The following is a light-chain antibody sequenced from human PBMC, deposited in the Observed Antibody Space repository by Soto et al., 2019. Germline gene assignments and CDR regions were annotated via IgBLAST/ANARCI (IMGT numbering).Light chain of an antibody. J-gene: IGKJ1*01. V-gene: IGKV1-5*03. Sequence: DIQMTQSPSTLSASVGDRVTMTCRAIQSISSCLAWYQQKPGKAPKRLIYKASSIESGGPSRFSGTGYGTEFSLTLSSLQTDEFATYYCQQYNRYRTCGQGGKVDI. CDR3: QQYNRYRT. CDR1: QSISSC. CDR2: KAS.